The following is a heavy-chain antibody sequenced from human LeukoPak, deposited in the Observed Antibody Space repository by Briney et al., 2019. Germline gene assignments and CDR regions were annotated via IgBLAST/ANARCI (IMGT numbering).Heavy chain of an antibody. D-gene: IGHD2-15*01. J-gene: IGHJ4*02. Sequence: SETLSLTCAVYGGSFSGYYWSWIRQPPGKGLEWIGEINHSGSTNYNPSLKSRVTISVDTSKNQFSLKLSSVTAADTAVFYCAALARGGCSGVRCYSIDFWGQGTLVTVSS. CDR1: GGSFSGYY. CDR3: AALARGGCSGVRCYSIDF. CDR2: INHSGST. V-gene: IGHV4-34*01.